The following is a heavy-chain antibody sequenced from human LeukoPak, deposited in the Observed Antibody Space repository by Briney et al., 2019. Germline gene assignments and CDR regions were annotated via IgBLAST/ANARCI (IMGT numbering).Heavy chain of an antibody. CDR1: GYTFTGYY. Sequence: GASVKVSCKASGYTFTGYYMHWVRQAPGQGLEWMGWINRNSGGTNYAQKFQGRVTMTRDTSISTAYMELSRLRSDDTAVYYCARASRPYDSSGYYSPSHAFDIWGQGTMVTVSS. J-gene: IGHJ3*02. CDR2: INRNSGGT. V-gene: IGHV1-2*02. CDR3: ARASRPYDSSGYYSPSHAFDI. D-gene: IGHD3-22*01.